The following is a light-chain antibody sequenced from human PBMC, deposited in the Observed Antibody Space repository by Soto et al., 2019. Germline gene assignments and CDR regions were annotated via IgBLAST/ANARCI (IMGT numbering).Light chain of an antibody. Sequence: DIQLTQSPSFLSASVGDRVTITCRASQGISSYLAWYQQKPGKAPKLLIYAASTLQSGVPSRFSGSGSGTEFTLTISSRQPEDFATYYCQQLNSFGPGTKVDSK. J-gene: IGKJ3*01. CDR1: QGISSY. V-gene: IGKV1-9*01. CDR3: QQLNS. CDR2: AAS.